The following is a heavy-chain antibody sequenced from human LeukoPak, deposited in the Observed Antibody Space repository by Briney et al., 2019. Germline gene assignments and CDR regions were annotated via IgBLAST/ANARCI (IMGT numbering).Heavy chain of an antibody. CDR3: ARDGEPLLWFGELLGLYFDD. J-gene: IGHJ4*02. D-gene: IGHD3-10*01. CDR2: IKQDGSEK. CDR1: GFTFSSYW. V-gene: IGHV3-7*03. Sequence: GGSLRLSCAASGFTFSSYWMSWVRQAPGKGLEWVANIKQDGSEKYYVDFVKGRFTISRDNAKNSLYLQMNSLRAEDTAVYYCARDGEPLLWFGELLGLYFDDWGQGTLVTVSS.